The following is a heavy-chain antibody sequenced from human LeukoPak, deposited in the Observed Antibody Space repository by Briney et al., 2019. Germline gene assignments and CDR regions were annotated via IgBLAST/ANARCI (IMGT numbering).Heavy chain of an antibody. D-gene: IGHD3-22*01. J-gene: IGHJ4*02. CDR1: GGTISGGSYY. Sequence: PSETLSLTCAVSGGTISGGSYYWGWLGQPEGKGLDWVGRIYTSGSTNYTPSLKSRVTISVDSTKNQFSLKLSSVTAADTAVYYCAREEDYYDSSGYYLYWGQGTLVTVSS. CDR3: AREEDYYDSSGYYLY. CDR2: IYTSGST. V-gene: IGHV4-61*02.